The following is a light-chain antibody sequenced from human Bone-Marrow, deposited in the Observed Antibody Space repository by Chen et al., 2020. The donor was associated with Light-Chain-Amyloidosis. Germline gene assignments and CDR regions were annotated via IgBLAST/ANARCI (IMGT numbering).Light chain of an antibody. CDR2: RDT. Sequence: SYELTHPPSVSVSPGQTARNTCPVDDLPTKHAYWYQQKPGQAPVLVIHRDTERPSGISERFSGSSSGTTATLTISGVQAEDEADYHCQSADSSGTYEVIFGGGTKLTVL. CDR1: DLPTKH. V-gene: IGLV3-25*03. CDR3: QSADSSGTYEVI. J-gene: IGLJ2*01.